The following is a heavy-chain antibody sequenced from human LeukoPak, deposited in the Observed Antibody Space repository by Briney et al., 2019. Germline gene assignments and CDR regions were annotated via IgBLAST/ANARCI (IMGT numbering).Heavy chain of an antibody. CDR1: GGSISSGDHY. Sequence: SETLSLTCTVSGGSISSGDHYWSWIRQPPEKGLEWIGYIYYSGSTYYNPSLKSRVTISVDMSKNQFSLKLSSVTAADTAMYYCASAYDRSGYLTGFDPWGQGTLVTVSS. CDR3: ASAYDRSGYLTGFDP. J-gene: IGHJ5*02. V-gene: IGHV4-30-4*01. D-gene: IGHD3-22*01. CDR2: IYYSGST.